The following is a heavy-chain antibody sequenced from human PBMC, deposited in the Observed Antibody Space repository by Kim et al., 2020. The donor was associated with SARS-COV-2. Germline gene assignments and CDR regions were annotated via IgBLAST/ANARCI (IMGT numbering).Heavy chain of an antibody. Sequence: ASVKVSCKASGYTFTSYGISWVRQAPGQGLEWMGWISAYNGNTNYAQKLQGRVTMTTDTSTSTAYMELRSLRSDDTAVYYCARDGAGDYAYYYYYYGMDVWGQGTTVTVSS. J-gene: IGHJ6*02. D-gene: IGHD4-17*01. CDR2: ISAYNGNT. V-gene: IGHV1-18*01. CDR1: GYTFTSYG. CDR3: ARDGAGDYAYYYYYYGMDV.